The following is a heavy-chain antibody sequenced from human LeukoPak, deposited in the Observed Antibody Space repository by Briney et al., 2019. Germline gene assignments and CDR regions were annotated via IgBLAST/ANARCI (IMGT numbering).Heavy chain of an antibody. CDR3: ARPQSGSYFPDY. CDR1: GFTFSNYW. J-gene: IGHJ4*02. V-gene: IGHV3-74*01. D-gene: IGHD1-26*01. CDR2: MNSDGSTT. Sequence: GGSLRLSCAASGFTFSNYWMVWVRQAPGKGLVWVSRMNSDGSTTRYADAVKGRFTISRDNAKNTLYLQMTSLRVEDTAVYCCARPQSGSYFPDYWGQGTLVTVS.